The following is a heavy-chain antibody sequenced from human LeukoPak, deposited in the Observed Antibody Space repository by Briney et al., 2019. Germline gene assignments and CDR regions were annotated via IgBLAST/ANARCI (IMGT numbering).Heavy chain of an antibody. Sequence: GGSLRLSCAASGFTLSHYGMHWVRQAPGKGLERVAVISYDGSNQYYADSVKGRFTISRDNSKNTLYLQMNSLRAEDTAVYYCAKVNYDSSGYAFDHWGQGTLVTVSS. D-gene: IGHD3-22*01. CDR1: GFTLSHYG. CDR3: AKVNYDSSGYAFDH. CDR2: ISYDGSNQ. V-gene: IGHV3-30*18. J-gene: IGHJ4*02.